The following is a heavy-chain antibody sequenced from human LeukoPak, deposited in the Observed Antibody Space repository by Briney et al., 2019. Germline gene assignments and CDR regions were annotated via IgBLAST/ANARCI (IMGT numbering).Heavy chain of an antibody. CDR2: IYSGGST. D-gene: IGHD2-2*01. CDR1: GGSITGYY. V-gene: IGHV4-59*12. CDR3: ARDSTHCSSTSCYPYYFDY. J-gene: IGHJ4*02. Sequence: SETLSLTCTVSGGSITGYYWTWVRQPPGKGLEWIGYIYSGGSTKYNPSLKSRITISVDTSKNQFSLKLSSVTAADTAVYYCARDSTHCSSTSCYPYYFDYWGQGTLVTVSS.